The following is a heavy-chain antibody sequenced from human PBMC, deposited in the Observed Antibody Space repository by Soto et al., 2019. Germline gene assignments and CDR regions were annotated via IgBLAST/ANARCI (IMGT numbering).Heavy chain of an antibody. CDR1: GYTFTSYY. Sequence: APVKVSCKASGYTFTSYYIHWVRQAPGQGLEWMGIINPSGGSTSYAQKFQGRVTMTRDTSTSTVYMELSSLRSEDTAVYYCAREGGAAKHFYYYYYMDVWGKGTTVTVSS. D-gene: IGHD2-15*01. CDR3: AREGGAAKHFYYYYYMDV. CDR2: INPSGGST. V-gene: IGHV1-46*03. J-gene: IGHJ6*03.